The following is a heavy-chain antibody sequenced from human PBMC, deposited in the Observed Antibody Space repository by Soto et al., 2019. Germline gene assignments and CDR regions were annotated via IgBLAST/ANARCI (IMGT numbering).Heavy chain of an antibody. CDR1: GFTFSSYD. CDR3: ARHSGYDGADAFDI. J-gene: IGHJ3*02. Sequence: GGSLRLSCAASGFTFSSYDMHWVRQATGKGLEWVSAIGTAGDTYYPGSVKGRFTISRENAKNSLYLQMNSLRAGDTAVYYCARHSGYDGADAFDIWGQGTMVTVSS. D-gene: IGHD5-12*01. V-gene: IGHV3-13*01. CDR2: IGTAGDT.